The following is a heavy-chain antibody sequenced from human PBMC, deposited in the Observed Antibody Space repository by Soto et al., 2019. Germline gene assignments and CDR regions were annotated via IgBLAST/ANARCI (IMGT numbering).Heavy chain of an antibody. V-gene: IGHV2-5*02. CDR1: GFSLSTSGVG. CDR2: IYWDDDK. J-gene: IGHJ4*02. D-gene: IGHD5-12*01. Sequence: QITLKESGPTLVKPTQTLTLTCTFSGFSLSTSGVGVGWIRQPPGKALEWLALIYWDDDKRYSPSLKSRLTLGKDTSKNQVVLTMTNMDPVDTATYYCAHSAWLRLRGPFDYWGQGTLVTVSS. CDR3: AHSAWLRLRGPFDY.